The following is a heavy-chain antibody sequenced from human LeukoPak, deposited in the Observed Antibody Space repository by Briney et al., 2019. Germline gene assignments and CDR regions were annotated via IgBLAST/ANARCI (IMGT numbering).Heavy chain of an antibody. CDR3: AKAYNNQSKYRLGVFDY. V-gene: IGHV3-23*01. Sequence: PGGSLILSCAASGFTFSSYAMSWVRQAPGKGLEWVSAISGSGGSTYYADSVKGRFTISRDNSKNTLYLQMNSLRAEDTAVYYCAKAYNNQSKYRLGVFDYWGQGTLVTVSS. CDR2: ISGSGGST. D-gene: IGHD3-10*01. J-gene: IGHJ4*02. CDR1: GFTFSSYA.